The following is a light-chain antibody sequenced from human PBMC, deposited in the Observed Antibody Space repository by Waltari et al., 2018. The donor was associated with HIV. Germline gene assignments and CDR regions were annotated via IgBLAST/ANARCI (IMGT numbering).Light chain of an antibody. CDR3: SSYTSNITRV. CDR2: DVS. V-gene: IGLV2-14*03. J-gene: IGLJ3*02. Sequence: QSALTQPASVSGSPGQSITISCTGTSSAVGGYNYVSWYQQHPGKAPKLMIYDVSNRPSGVSNRFSGSKSGNTASLTISGLQAEDEADYYCSSYTSNITRVFGGGTKLTVL. CDR1: SSAVGGYNY.